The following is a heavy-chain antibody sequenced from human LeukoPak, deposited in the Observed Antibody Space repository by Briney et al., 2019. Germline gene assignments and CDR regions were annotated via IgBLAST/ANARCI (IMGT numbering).Heavy chain of an antibody. Sequence: GGSLRLSCAASGFTFSSYSMNWVRQAPGEGLEWVSSITSTSTNIYYADSLKGRLTISRDNAKNSLFLQMNSLRAEDTAVYYCARDSPNDGILWWSIDYWGQGTLVTVSS. J-gene: IGHJ4*02. CDR2: ITSTSTNI. V-gene: IGHV3-21*01. CDR1: GFTFSSYS. CDR3: ARDSPNDGILWWSIDY. D-gene: IGHD2-21*01.